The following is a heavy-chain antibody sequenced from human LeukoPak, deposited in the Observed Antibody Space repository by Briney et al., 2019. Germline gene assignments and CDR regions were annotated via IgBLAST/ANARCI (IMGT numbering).Heavy chain of an antibody. CDR1: GYIFSSYG. D-gene: IGHD6-13*01. V-gene: IGHV1-18*01. Sequence: ASVKVSCKTSGYIFSSYGINWVRQAPGQGLEWVGWITSYNGNTKYEQRFQDRVKMTTERSTSTVYMELKSLTSDDTAVYYCARGRSGSSSWYGEDAFDFWGQGTMVTVSS. CDR3: ARGRSGSSSWYGEDAFDF. J-gene: IGHJ3*01. CDR2: ITSYNGNT.